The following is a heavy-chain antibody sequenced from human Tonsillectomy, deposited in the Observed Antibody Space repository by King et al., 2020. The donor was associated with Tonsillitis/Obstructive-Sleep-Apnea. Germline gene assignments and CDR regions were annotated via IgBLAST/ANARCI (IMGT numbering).Heavy chain of an antibody. CDR2: IKSKYNGGTT. CDR1: GFTFSYAW. J-gene: IGHJ1*01. Sequence: QLVQSGGGLVKPGGSLRLSCAASGFTFSYAWMNWVRQAPGKGLEWVGRIKSKYNGGTTDYAAPVKGRFTISRDDSNSTLYLQINSLKTEDTALYYCTTEPSTAVTGIAHWGQGILVTVSS. CDR3: TTEPSTAVTGIAH. D-gene: IGHD6-19*01. V-gene: IGHV3-15*07.